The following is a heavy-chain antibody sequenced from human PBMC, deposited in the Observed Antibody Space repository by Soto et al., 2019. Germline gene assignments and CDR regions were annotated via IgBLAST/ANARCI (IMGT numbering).Heavy chain of an antibody. CDR1: GIVFSDY. D-gene: IGHD3-22*01. V-gene: IGHV3-11*04. Sequence: PGGSLRLSCAASGIVFSDYMSWVRQAPGKGLEWVSYISGSGSTIYSADSVKGRFTISRDNAKNSLYLQMNNLRTEDTAVYYCARAYYYDSSGYLNWFDPWGQGTLVTVSS. CDR2: ISGSGSTI. CDR3: ARAYYYDSSGYLNWFDP. J-gene: IGHJ5*02.